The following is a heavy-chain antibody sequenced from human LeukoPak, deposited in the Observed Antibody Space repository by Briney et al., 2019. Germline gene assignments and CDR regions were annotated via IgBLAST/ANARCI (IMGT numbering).Heavy chain of an antibody. CDR2: IYHSGST. V-gene: IGHV4-38-2*01. Sequence: SETLSLTCAVSGYSISSGYYWGWIRPPPGKGLEWIGSIYHSGSTYYNPSLKSRVTISVDTSKNQFSLKLSSVTAADTAVYYCASKHYDFWSGYYRRGYYFDYWGQGTLVTVSS. D-gene: IGHD3-3*01. CDR1: GYSISSGYY. CDR3: ASKHYDFWSGYYRRGYYFDY. J-gene: IGHJ4*02.